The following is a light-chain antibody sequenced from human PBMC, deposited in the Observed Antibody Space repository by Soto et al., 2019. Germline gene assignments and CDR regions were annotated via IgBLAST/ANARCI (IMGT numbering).Light chain of an antibody. J-gene: IGKJ5*01. CDR3: QQYGPSPIT. CDR2: GAS. CDR1: QSVSSD. V-gene: IGKV3-20*01. Sequence: EVVLTQSPGTLSLSPGERATLSCRASQSVSSDLAWYQQKPGQAPRLLISGASSRATGIPDRFGGSGSGTDFTLTINRLEPEDFALYYCQQYGPSPITFGQGTRLDIK.